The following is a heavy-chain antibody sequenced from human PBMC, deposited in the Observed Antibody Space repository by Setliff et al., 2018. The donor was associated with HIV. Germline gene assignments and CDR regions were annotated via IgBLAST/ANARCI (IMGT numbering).Heavy chain of an antibody. J-gene: IGHJ2*01. V-gene: IGHV3-30*01. CDR3: ARDRFPQSNIFGAWYSDL. D-gene: IGHD3-10*02. Sequence: GGSLRLSCAASEFIFSRYAIYWVRQAPGKGLEWVAVISSDGSDKYYADSVKGRFTISRDNSKNTLYLQMNSLRAEDTAVYYCARDRFPQSNIFGAWYSDLWGQGTLVTVSS. CDR2: ISSDGSDK. CDR1: EFIFSRYA.